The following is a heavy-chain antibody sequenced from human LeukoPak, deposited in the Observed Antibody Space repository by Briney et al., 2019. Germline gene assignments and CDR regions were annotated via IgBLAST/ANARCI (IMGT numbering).Heavy chain of an antibody. J-gene: IGHJ4*02. V-gene: IGHV1-2*02. D-gene: IGHD1-26*01. CDR3: ARELRWELPFFNY. Sequence: ASVKVSCKASGYTFTGYYMHWVRQAPGQGLEWMGWINPNSGGTNYAQKFQGRVTMTGDTSISTAYMELSRLRSDDTAVYYCARELRWELPFFNYWGQGTLVTVSS. CDR1: GYTFTGYY. CDR2: INPNSGGT.